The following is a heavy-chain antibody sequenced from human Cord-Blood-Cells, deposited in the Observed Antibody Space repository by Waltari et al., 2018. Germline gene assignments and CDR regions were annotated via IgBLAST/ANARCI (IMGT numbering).Heavy chain of an antibody. D-gene: IGHD1-26*01. CDR2: INPNSGGT. Sequence: QVQLVQSGAEVKKPGASVKVSCKASGYTFTGYYMHWVRQAPGQGLEWMGWINPNSGGTNYAQKFQGWVTMTRDTSISTAYMELSRLRSGDTAVYYCARDSGSYFSAFDIWGQGTMVTVSS. CDR3: ARDSGSYFSAFDI. V-gene: IGHV1-2*04. J-gene: IGHJ3*02. CDR1: GYTFTGYY.